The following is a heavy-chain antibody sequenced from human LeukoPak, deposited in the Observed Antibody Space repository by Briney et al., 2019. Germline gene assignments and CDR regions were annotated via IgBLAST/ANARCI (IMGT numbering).Heavy chain of an antibody. D-gene: IGHD4-17*01. Sequence: SETLSLTCAVSGYSISSGYYWGWIRRPPGKGLEWIGNIYHSGSTYYNPSLKSRVTISVDTSKNQFSLKLRSVTAADTAVYYCARVRLSTVMNLPFDPWGQGTLATVSS. CDR3: ARVRLSTVMNLPFDP. CDR1: GYSISSGYY. V-gene: IGHV4-38-2*01. CDR2: IYHSGST. J-gene: IGHJ5*02.